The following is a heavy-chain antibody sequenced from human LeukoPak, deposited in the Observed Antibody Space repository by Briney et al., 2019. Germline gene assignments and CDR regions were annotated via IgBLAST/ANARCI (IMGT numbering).Heavy chain of an antibody. Sequence: SVKVSCKASGGAFSSYAISWVRQAPGQGLEWMGRIIPIFGTANYAQKFQGRVTITTDESTSTAYMELSSLRSEDTAVYYCARDGSSGSFDYWGQGTLVTVSS. D-gene: IGHD6-19*01. V-gene: IGHV1-69*05. J-gene: IGHJ4*02. CDR1: GGAFSSYA. CDR2: IIPIFGTA. CDR3: ARDGSSGSFDY.